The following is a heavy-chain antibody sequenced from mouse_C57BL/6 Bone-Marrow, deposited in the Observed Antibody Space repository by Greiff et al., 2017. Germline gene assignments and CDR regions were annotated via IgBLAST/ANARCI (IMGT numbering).Heavy chain of an antibody. V-gene: IGHV1-80*01. J-gene: IGHJ3*01. D-gene: IGHD2-14*01. CDR2: IYPGDGDT. CDR1: GYAFSSYW. Sequence: VQLQQSGAELVKPGASVKISCKASGYAFSSYWMNWVKQRPGKGLEWIGQIYPGDGDTNYNGKFKGKATLTADKSSSTAYMQISSLTSEDSAVYFCGGYDWFAYWGQGTLVTVSA. CDR3: GGYDWFAY.